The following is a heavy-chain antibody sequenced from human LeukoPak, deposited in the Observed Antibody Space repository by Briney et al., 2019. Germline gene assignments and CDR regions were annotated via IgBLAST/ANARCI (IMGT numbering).Heavy chain of an antibody. Sequence: SETLSLTCTVSGDSISSGGYYWSWIRQPLGKGLEWLGYIYYTGPTYYNPSLRGRLAISVDTSRNQFSLKLSSVTAADTAVYYCARDSGGYGDYDYWGQGNLVTVSS. V-gene: IGHV4-31*03. CDR1: GDSISSGGYY. J-gene: IGHJ4*02. CDR3: ARDSGGYGDYDY. D-gene: IGHD4-17*01. CDR2: IYYTGPT.